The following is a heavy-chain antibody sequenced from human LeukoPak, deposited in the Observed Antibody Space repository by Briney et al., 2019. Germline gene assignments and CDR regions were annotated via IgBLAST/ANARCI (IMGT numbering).Heavy chain of an antibody. J-gene: IGHJ5*02. Sequence: ASVKVSCKASGYTFTSYYMHWVRQAPGQGLEWMGIINPSGGSTSYAQKFQGRVTMTRNTSISTAYMELSSLRSEDTAVYYCARGPAYDFWSGYVYNWFDPWGQGTLVTVSS. D-gene: IGHD3-3*01. CDR2: INPSGGST. CDR3: ARGPAYDFWSGYVYNWFDP. CDR1: GYTFTSYY. V-gene: IGHV1-46*01.